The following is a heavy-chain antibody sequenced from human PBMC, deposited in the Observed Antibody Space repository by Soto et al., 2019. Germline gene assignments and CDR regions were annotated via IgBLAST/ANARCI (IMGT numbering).Heavy chain of an antibody. D-gene: IGHD4-17*01. CDR3: AKDLLLTTITTVGD. V-gene: IGHV3-30*18. J-gene: IGHJ4*02. Sequence: VESGGGVVQPGRSLRLSCAASGFIFSTYGMHWVRQAPGKGLEWLSVISYDGNNKYYADSVKGRFTISRDNSKNTLWLQMDSLRTEDTAVYYCAKDLLLTTITTVGDWGQGTLVTVSS. CDR1: GFIFSTYG. CDR2: ISYDGNNK.